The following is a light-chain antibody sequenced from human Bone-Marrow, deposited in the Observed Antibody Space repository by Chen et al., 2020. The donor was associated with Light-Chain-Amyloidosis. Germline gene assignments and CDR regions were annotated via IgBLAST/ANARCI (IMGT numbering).Light chain of an antibody. Sequence: SYELTQPPSVSVSPGQTARINCSGDDLPTKYAHWYQQKPGQAPVLVIHRDTERPSGISERFSGSSSGTTATLTISGVQAEDEADYHCQSADSSGTYEVIFGGGTKLTVL. CDR3: QSADSSGTYEVI. J-gene: IGLJ2*01. V-gene: IGLV3-25*03. CDR2: RDT. CDR1: DLPTKY.